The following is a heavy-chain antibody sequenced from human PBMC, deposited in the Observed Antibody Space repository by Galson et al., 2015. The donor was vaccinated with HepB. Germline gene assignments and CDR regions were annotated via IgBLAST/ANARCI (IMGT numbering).Heavy chain of an antibody. Sequence: CAISGDSVSSNSAAWNWIRQSPSRGLERLGRTYYRSKWYNDYAVSVKSRITINPDTSRNQFSLQLNSVTPEDTAVYYCARDAPVAGTQNWYFDLWGRGTLVTVSS. CDR1: GDSVSSNSAA. J-gene: IGHJ2*01. D-gene: IGHD6-19*01. V-gene: IGHV6-1*01. CDR3: ARDAPVAGTQNWYFDL. CDR2: TYYRSKWYN.